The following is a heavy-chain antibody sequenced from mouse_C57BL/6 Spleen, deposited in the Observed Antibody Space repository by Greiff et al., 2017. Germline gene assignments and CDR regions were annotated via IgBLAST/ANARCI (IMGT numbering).Heavy chain of an antibody. CDR1: GYTFTSYW. CDR2: IDPSDSET. V-gene: IGHV1-52*01. J-gene: IGHJ2*01. CDR3: ARRAYYGFFFDY. Sequence: QVQLQQPGAELVRPGSSVKLSCKASGYTFTSYWMHWVKQRPIQGLEWIGNIDPSDSETHYNQKFKDKATLTVDKSSSTAYMQLSSLTSEDSAFYYCARRAYYGFFFDYWGQGTTLTVSS. D-gene: IGHD2-9*01.